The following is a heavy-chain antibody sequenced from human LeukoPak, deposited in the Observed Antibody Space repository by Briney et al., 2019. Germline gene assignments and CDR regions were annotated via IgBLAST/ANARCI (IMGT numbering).Heavy chain of an antibody. V-gene: IGHV3-30*03. CDR1: GFTFRNFD. CDR3: ARDRIGKYSIDY. Sequence: GGSLRLSCEASGFTFRNFDMHWVRQAPGKGLEWVAAISRDGSEKYYADSVKGLFTISRDDSKNTLYLQMNSLRVEDTAVYYCARDRIGKYSIDYWGQGTLVTVSS. D-gene: IGHD2-15*01. J-gene: IGHJ4*02. CDR2: ISRDGSEK.